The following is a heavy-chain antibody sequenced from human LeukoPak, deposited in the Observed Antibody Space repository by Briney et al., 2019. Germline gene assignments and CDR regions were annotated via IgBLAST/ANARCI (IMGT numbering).Heavy chain of an antibody. V-gene: IGHV3-30-3*01. CDR3: ATSDPIVVVPAANNWFDP. Sequence: PGGSLRLSCAASGFTFSSYAMHWVRQAPGKGLEWVAVISYDGSNKYYADSVKGRFTISRDNSKNTPYLQMNSLRAEDTAVYYCATSDPIVVVPAANNWFDPWGQGTLVTVSS. J-gene: IGHJ5*02. CDR1: GFTFSSYA. D-gene: IGHD2-2*01. CDR2: ISYDGSNK.